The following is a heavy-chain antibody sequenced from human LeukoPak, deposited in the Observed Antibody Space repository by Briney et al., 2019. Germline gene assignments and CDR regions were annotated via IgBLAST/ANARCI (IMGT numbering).Heavy chain of an antibody. Sequence: GESLKISCKGSGYSFTTYWIVWVRQMPGKGLEWMGIIYPGDSDTRYSPSFQGQVTISADKSINTAYLQWSSLKASDSAIYYCARLSIVGATLDFFDYWGQGTLVTVSS. V-gene: IGHV5-51*01. CDR3: ARLSIVGATLDFFDY. CDR2: IYPGDSDT. D-gene: IGHD1-26*01. CDR1: GYSFTTYW. J-gene: IGHJ4*02.